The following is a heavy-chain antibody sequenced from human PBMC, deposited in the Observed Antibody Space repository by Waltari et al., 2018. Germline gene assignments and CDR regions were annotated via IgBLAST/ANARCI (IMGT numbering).Heavy chain of an antibody. CDR3: ARQRGSYYSAFDY. V-gene: IGHV4-59*01. CDR2: VYSGGNT. J-gene: IGHJ4*02. D-gene: IGHD1-26*01. Sequence: QVQLQESGPGLVKPSETLSLTCSVSGDSMVGYYWSWMRQSPGGGLEWIGNVYSGGNTKYNPSLQSRISMTVGTSKKQISLSLSVVTAADAAVYFCARQRGSYYSAFDYWGQGTRVAVSS. CDR1: GDSMVGYY.